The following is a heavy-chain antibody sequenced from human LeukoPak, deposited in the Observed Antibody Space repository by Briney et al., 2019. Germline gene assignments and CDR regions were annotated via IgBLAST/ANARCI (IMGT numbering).Heavy chain of an antibody. CDR3: AKDKVGWYDSSGYSLFDY. CDR1: GFTFSSYA. Sequence: GGSLRLSCAASGFTFSSYAMTWVRQAPGKGLEWVSATSDRGGNTYYADSVEDRCTISRDHSKNTLYLHMNSLRAEDTAVYYCAKDKVGWYDSSGYSLFDYWGQGTLVTVSS. V-gene: IGHV3-23*01. J-gene: IGHJ4*02. D-gene: IGHD3-22*01. CDR2: TSDRGGNT.